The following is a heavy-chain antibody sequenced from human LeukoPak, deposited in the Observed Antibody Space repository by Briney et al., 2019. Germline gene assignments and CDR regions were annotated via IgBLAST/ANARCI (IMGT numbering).Heavy chain of an antibody. CDR1: GFTFSSYG. CDR3: ARVRDGYSNFDY. D-gene: IGHD5-24*01. J-gene: IGHJ4*02. Sequence: GGSLRLSCAASGFTFSSYGMHWVRQAPGKGLEWVAVISYDGSNKYYADSVKGRFTISKDNSKNTLYLQMNSLRAEDTAVYYCARVRDGYSNFDYWGQGTLVTVSS. CDR2: ISYDGSNK. V-gene: IGHV3-30*03.